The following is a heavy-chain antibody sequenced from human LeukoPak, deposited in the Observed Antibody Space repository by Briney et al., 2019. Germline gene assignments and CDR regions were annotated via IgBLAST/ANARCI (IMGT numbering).Heavy chain of an antibody. CDR2: IYYSGNT. D-gene: IGHD5-18*01. J-gene: IGHJ4*02. CDR1: GGSISDYY. CDR3: ARQQRGYTYGFDY. V-gene: IGHV4-59*01. Sequence: PSETLSLTCTVSGGSISDYYWNWIRQPPGKGLEWIGYIYYSGNTNYNPSLKSRVTISVDTSKNQFSLKLSSVTAGDTAVYYCARQQRGYTYGFDYWGQGTLVTVSS.